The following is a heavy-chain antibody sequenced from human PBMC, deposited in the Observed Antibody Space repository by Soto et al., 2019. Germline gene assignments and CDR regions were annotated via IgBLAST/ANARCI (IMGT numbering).Heavy chain of an antibody. V-gene: IGHV3-30-3*01. CDR3: ARVVLEWKGLFDY. Sequence: PGGSLRLSCAASGFTFSSYAMHWVRQAPGKGLEWVAVISYDGSNKYYADSVKGRFTISRDNSKNTLYLQMNSLRAEDTAVYYCARVVLEWKGLFDYWGQGTLVTVSS. CDR2: ISYDGSNK. D-gene: IGHD3-3*01. CDR1: GFTFSSYA. J-gene: IGHJ4*02.